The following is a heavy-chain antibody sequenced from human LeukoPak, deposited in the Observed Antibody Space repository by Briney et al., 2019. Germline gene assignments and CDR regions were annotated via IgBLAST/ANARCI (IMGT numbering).Heavy chain of an antibody. V-gene: IGHV3-33*01. D-gene: IGHD2-2*01. CDR1: GFTFTTYG. J-gene: IGHJ6*02. CDR3: ARDIGYCSSTSCGTGMDV. Sequence: QPGRSLRLSCAVSGFTFTTYGMHWVRQAPGKGLEWVAVIWYDGNNKYYADSVKGRFTISRDNSKNTLYLQMNSLRAEDTAVYYCARDIGYCSSTSCGTGMDVWGQGTTVTVSS. CDR2: IWYDGNNK.